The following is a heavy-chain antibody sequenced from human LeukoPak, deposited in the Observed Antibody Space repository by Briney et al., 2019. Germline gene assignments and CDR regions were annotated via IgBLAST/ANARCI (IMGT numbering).Heavy chain of an antibody. CDR1: RLIFNTYF. CDR3: AKDGCSDPDSFDI. Sequence: PGRCLRLSCAVSRLIFNTYFMDWVRQPPGKGLEWLASIRYDGRKKNYAGFVKGRLTISRHNTKNSLYLQINSQRAEHTAVYYCAKDGCSDPDSFDIWGQGTMVSVSS. J-gene: IGHJ3*02. D-gene: IGHD2-15*01. CDR2: IRYDGRKK. V-gene: IGHV3-30*02.